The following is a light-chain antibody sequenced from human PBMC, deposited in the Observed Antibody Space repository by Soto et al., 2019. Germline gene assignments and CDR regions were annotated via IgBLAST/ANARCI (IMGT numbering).Light chain of an antibody. Sequence: QSALTQPASVSGSPDQSITISATGTTSDVGSYNVVSWYQHHPGKAPKLIIYEGTKRPSGVSDRFSGSKSGNTASLTISGLQTEDEANYYCCSYAGSSTWVFGGGTKLTVL. V-gene: IGLV2-23*01. CDR3: CSYAGSSTWV. CDR2: EGT. J-gene: IGLJ3*02. CDR1: TSDVGSYNV.